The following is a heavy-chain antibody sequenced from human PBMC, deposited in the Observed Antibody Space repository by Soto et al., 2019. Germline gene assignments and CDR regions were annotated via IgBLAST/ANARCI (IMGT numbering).Heavy chain of an antibody. J-gene: IGHJ4*02. V-gene: IGHV1-2*04. CDR2: INPNSGGT. CDR3: ARGKSGYSYGPGDIGAFDY. Sequence: ASVKVSCKASGYTFTGYYMHWVRQAPGQGLEWMGWINPNSGGTNYAQKFQGWVTMTRDTSISTAYMELSRLRSDDTAVYYCARGKSGYSYGPGDIGAFDYWGQGTLVTVSS. CDR1: GYTFTGYY. D-gene: IGHD5-18*01.